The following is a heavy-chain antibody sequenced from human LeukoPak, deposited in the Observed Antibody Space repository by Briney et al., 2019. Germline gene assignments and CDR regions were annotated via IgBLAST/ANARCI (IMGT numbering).Heavy chain of an antibody. J-gene: IGHJ4*02. CDR3: AKVVAAARSPFDY. V-gene: IGHV3-23*01. D-gene: IGHD6-6*01. Sequence: GGSLRLSCAASGFTFSSYAMSWVRQAPGKGLEWVSAISGSGGSTYYADSGKGRFTISRDNSKNTLYLQMNSLRAEDTAVYYCAKVVAAARSPFDYWGQGTLVTVSS. CDR2: ISGSGGST. CDR1: GFTFSSYA.